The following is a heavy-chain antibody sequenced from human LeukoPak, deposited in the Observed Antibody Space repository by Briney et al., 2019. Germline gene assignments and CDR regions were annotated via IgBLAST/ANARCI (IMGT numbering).Heavy chain of an antibody. Sequence: SVKDSCKAFGGTFSSYAISWVRQAPGQGLEWMGGIIPIFGTANYAQKFQGRVTITADESTSTAYMELSSLRSEDTAVYYCASMYSSSPDYYYYGMDVWGQGTTVTVSS. V-gene: IGHV1-69*13. D-gene: IGHD6-6*01. CDR1: GGTFSSYA. J-gene: IGHJ6*02. CDR2: IIPIFGTA. CDR3: ASMYSSSPDYYYYGMDV.